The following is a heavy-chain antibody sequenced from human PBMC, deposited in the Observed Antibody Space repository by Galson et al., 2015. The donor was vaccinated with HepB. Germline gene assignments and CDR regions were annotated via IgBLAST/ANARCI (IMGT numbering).Heavy chain of an antibody. V-gene: IGHV3-7*03. J-gene: IGHJ4*02. D-gene: IGHD6-19*01. CDR3: ARGLKQWLFY. CDR1: GFSFSSYW. CDR2: MRPDGNEK. Sequence: SLRLSCAASGFSFSSYWMTWVRQAPGKGLEWVANMRPDGNEKYYVDSVKGRFTISRDNAKNSLYLQMNSLRADDTAIYYCARGLKQWLFYWGQGTLVTVSS.